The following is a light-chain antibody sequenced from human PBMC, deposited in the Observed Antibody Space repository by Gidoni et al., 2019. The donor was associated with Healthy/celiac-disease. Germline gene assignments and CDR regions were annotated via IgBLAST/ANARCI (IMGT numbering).Light chain of an antibody. V-gene: IGKV1-5*01. Sequence: GDRVTITCRASQSISSWLAWYRQKPGKAPKLLIYDASSLESGVPSRFSGSGSGTEFTLTISSLQPDDFATYYCQQYNSYWGTFGQGTKLEIK. CDR3: QQYNSYWGT. CDR2: DAS. J-gene: IGKJ2*02. CDR1: QSISSW.